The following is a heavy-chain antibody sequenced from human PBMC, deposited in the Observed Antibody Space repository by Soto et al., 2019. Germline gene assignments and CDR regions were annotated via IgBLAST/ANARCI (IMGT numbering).Heavy chain of an antibody. CDR2: IDPGDSQT. CDR3: ARQIYDSDTGPNFQYYFDS. J-gene: IGHJ4*02. V-gene: IGHV5-10-1*01. CDR1: GYSFAGYW. Sequence: PGESLKISCNGSGYSFAGYWITWVRQKPGKGLEWMGRIDPGDSQTYYSPSFRGHVTISVTKSITTVFLQWSSLRASDTAMYYCARQIYDSDTGPNFQYYFDSWGQGTPVTVS. D-gene: IGHD3-22*01.